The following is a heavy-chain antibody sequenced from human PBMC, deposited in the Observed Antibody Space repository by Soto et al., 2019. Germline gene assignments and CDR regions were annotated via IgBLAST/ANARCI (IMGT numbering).Heavy chain of an antibody. CDR1: GFSDAW. Sequence: GVLRLSCAASGFSDAWMSWVRQAPGKGLEWVGLIKSKADGGTTDYTAPVKGRFTFSRDESKNTLYLQMNSLKTEDTAVYYCTISYSSPGGFDIWGQGTMVTVSS. D-gene: IGHD2-21*01. CDR2: IKSKADGGTT. V-gene: IGHV3-15*01. CDR3: TISYSSPGGFDI. J-gene: IGHJ3*02.